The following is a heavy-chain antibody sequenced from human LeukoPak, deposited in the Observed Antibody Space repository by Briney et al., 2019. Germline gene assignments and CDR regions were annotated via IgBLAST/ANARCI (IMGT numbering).Heavy chain of an antibody. V-gene: IGHV3-7*01. CDR3: ARGAIAARPHLDY. CDR1: GFTFSSYW. CDR2: IKQDGSEK. J-gene: IGHJ4*02. Sequence: GGSLRLSCAASGFTFSSYWMIWVRQAPGKGLEWVANIKQDGSEKYYVDSVKGRFTISRDNAKNSLYLQMNSLRAEDTAVYYCARGAIAARPHLDYWGQGTLVTVSS. D-gene: IGHD6-6*01.